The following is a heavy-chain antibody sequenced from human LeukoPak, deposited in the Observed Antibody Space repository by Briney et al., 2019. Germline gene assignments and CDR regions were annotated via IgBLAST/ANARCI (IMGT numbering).Heavy chain of an antibody. CDR2: IYYSGST. Sequence: PSETLSLTCTVSGGSISSYYWSWIRQPPGKGLKWIGYIYYSGSTNYNPSLKSRVTISVDTSKNQFSLKLSSVTAADTAVYYCARAGVVPAAIYYYMDVWGKGTTVTVSS. D-gene: IGHD2-2*01. V-gene: IGHV4-59*01. CDR3: ARAGVVPAAIYYYMDV. CDR1: GGSISSYY. J-gene: IGHJ6*03.